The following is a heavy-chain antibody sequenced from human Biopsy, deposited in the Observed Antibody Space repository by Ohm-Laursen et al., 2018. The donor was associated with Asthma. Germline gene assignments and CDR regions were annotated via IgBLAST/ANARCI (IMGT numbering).Heavy chain of an antibody. D-gene: IGHD1-26*01. CDR2: MYYGETT. CDR1: GASITSSAYY. Sequence: SDTLSLTCTVSGASITSSAYYWGWIRQPPGKGLEWIGSMYYGETTYYSPSLKSRVTISVDTSKNQFSLRLTSVTAADTAVYYCARGSSSRLSQWELLVSGGKRAHPYYGMDVWGQGTTVTVSS. J-gene: IGHJ6*02. CDR3: ARGSSSRLSQWELLVSGGKRAHPYYGMDV. V-gene: IGHV4-39*01.